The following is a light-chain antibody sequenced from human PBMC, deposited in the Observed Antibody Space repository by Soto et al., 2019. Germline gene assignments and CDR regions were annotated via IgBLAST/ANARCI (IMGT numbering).Light chain of an antibody. Sequence: DMQLTQSPSSLSASLGDRVTITCRASQSINTWLAWYQQKPGKAPNLLIYEASSLESGVPSRFSGSGSGTEFTLTISSLQPGDFATYYCQQYNTYSRTFXQRTKVDIK. CDR2: EAS. V-gene: IGKV1-5*01. CDR1: QSINTW. J-gene: IGKJ1*01. CDR3: QQYNTYSRT.